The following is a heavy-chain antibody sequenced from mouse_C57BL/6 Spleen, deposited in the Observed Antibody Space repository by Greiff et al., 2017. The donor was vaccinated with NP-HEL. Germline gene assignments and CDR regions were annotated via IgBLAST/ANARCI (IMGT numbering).Heavy chain of an antibody. CDR1: GYTFTDYE. Sequence: VQLQQSGAELVRPGASVTLSCKASGYTFTDYEMHWVKQTPVHGLEWNGAIDPETGGTAYNQKFKGKAILTADKSSSTAYMELRSLTSEDSAVYYCTRDYGSSPYWGQGTTLTVSS. CDR2: IDPETGGT. D-gene: IGHD1-1*01. V-gene: IGHV1-15*01. J-gene: IGHJ2*01. CDR3: TRDYGSSPY.